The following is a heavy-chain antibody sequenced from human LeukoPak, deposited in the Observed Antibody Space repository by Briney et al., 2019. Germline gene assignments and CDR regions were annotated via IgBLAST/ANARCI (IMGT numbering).Heavy chain of an antibody. CDR1: GGSVSNYY. D-gene: IGHD4-17*01. Sequence: SETLSLTCTVSGGSVSNYYWSWICQPAGKGLEWIGRIYTSGDTNYNPSLKSRLTMSVDTSKNQFSLNLISVSAADTAVYYCARLLGDHGGNYFGMDVWGQGTTVTVSS. CDR2: IYTSGDT. CDR3: ARLLGDHGGNYFGMDV. V-gene: IGHV4-4*07. J-gene: IGHJ6*02.